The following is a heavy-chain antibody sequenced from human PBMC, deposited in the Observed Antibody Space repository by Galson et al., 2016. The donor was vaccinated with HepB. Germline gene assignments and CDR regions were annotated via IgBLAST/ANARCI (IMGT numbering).Heavy chain of an antibody. CDR2: ISSSGIYI. CDR3: ANTPGYCSSTSCYSHDY. CDR1: GFTFSTYS. Sequence: SLRLSCAASGFTFSTYSMNWVRQAPGKGLEWVSSISSSGIYIYYADSVKGRFTISRDNAKNSLYLQMNSLRAEDTAVYYCANTPGYCSSTSCYSHDYWGQGTLVTVSS. V-gene: IGHV3-21*01. J-gene: IGHJ4*02. D-gene: IGHD2-2*02.